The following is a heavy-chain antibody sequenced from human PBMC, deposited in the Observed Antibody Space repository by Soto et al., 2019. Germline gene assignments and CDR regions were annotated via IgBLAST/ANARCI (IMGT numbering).Heavy chain of an antibody. J-gene: IGHJ3*02. CDR2: IIPIFGTA. D-gene: IGHD2-15*01. Sequence: QVQLVQSGAEVKKPGSPVKVSCKASGGTCSSYAISWVRQAPGQGLEWMGGIIPIFGTANYAQKFQGRVTITADESTSTAYMELSSLRSEDTAVYYCASCGGGSCYSYGRCAFDIWGQGTMVTVSS. CDR1: GGTCSSYA. CDR3: ASCGGGSCYSYGRCAFDI. V-gene: IGHV1-69*12.